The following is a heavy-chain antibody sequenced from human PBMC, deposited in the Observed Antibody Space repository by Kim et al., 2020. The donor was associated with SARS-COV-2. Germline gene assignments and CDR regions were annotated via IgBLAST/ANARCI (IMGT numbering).Heavy chain of an antibody. D-gene: IGHD2-15*01. J-gene: IGHJ4*02. CDR1: GFTFSNYW. CDR3: ARGGRPFDY. Sequence: GGSLRLSCAASGFTFSNYWMSWVRQAPGKGLEWLANINQDGSEKYYVDSVKGRFTISRDNAKNSLYLQMNSLRAEDTAVYYCARGGRPFDYWGQGTLVTVSS. CDR2: INQDGSEK. V-gene: IGHV3-7*01.